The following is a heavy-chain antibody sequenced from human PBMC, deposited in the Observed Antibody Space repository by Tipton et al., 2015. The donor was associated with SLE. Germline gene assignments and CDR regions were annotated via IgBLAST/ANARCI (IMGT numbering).Heavy chain of an antibody. Sequence: TLSLTCTVSGGSISSYYWSWIRQPPGKGLEWIGSIYYSGSTNYNPSLKSRVTISVDTSKNQFSLKLSSVTAADTAVYYCAREDPTYYDFWSGYSDWYFDLWGRGTLVTVSS. CDR3: AREDPTYYDFWSGYSDWYFDL. D-gene: IGHD3-3*01. V-gene: IGHV4-59*01. CDR2: IYYSGST. J-gene: IGHJ2*01. CDR1: GGSISSYY.